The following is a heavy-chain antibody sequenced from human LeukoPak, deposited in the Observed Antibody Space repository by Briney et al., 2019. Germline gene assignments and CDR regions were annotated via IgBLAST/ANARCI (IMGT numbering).Heavy chain of an antibody. CDR1: GFTFSTYA. V-gene: IGHV3-23*01. J-gene: IGHJ4*02. CDR2: ITGSADRT. CDR3: ARPQVVVLNPFDY. D-gene: IGHD3-10*01. Sequence: GGSLRLSCAASGFTFSTYAMSWVRQAPGKGLEWVSAITGSADRTHYADSVKGRFTIPRDNSKNIVYLQMNSLRAKDTAVYFCARPQVVVLNPFDYWGQGTLVTVSS.